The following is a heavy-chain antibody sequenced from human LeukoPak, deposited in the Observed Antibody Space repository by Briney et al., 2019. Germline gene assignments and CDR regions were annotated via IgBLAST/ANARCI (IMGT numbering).Heavy chain of an antibody. CDR3: ARDSWGGGIY. D-gene: IGHD7-27*01. Sequence: SETLSLTCTVSGGSISSYYWSWIRQPPGKGLEWIGYIYYSGSTNYNPSLKSRVTISVDTSKNQFSLKLSSVTAADTAVYYCARDSWGGGIYWGQGTLVTASS. CDR2: IYYSGST. CDR1: GGSISSYY. V-gene: IGHV4-59*01. J-gene: IGHJ4*02.